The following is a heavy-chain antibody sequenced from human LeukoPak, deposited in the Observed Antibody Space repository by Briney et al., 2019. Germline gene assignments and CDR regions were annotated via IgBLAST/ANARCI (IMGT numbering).Heavy chain of an antibody. V-gene: IGHV3-23*01. CDR1: GFTFSNYA. J-gene: IGHJ4*02. D-gene: IGHD2-2*01. CDR3: AKEKLGYCISSSCYSTYYFDY. CDR2: LSASGGNT. Sequence: GGSLRLSCAASGFTFSNYAMSWVRQAPGKGLEWVSALSASGGNTYYADSVKGRFTISRDNSKNTLYLQINSLRAEDTALYYCAKEKLGYCISSSCYSTYYFDYWGQGTLVTVSS.